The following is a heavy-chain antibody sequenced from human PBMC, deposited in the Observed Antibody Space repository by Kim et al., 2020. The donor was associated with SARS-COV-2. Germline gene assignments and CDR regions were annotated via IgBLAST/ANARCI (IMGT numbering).Heavy chain of an antibody. CDR3: TTEPSTTYYDILTGYYVLDY. V-gene: IGHV3-15*01. D-gene: IGHD3-9*01. J-gene: IGHJ4*02. CDR2: IKSKTDGGTT. CDR1: GFTFSNAW. Sequence: GGSLRLSCAASGFTFSNAWMSWVRQAPGKGLEWVGRIKSKTDGGTTDYAAPVKGRFTISRDDSKNTLYLQMNSLKTEDTAVYYCTTEPSTTYYDILTGYYVLDYWGQGTLVTVSS.